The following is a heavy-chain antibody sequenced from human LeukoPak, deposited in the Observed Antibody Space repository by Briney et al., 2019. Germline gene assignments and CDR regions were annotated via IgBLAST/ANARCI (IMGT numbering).Heavy chain of an antibody. Sequence: GGSLRLSCAASGFTFRNHAMNWVRQAPGKGLEWVSSISGSSGDIYYADSVKGRFTISRDNAKNSLYLQMNSLRAEDTAVYYCARRGYYDSSGYDYWGQGTLVTVSS. D-gene: IGHD3-22*01. CDR1: GFTFRNHA. CDR2: ISGSSGDI. V-gene: IGHV3-21*01. CDR3: ARRGYYDSSGYDY. J-gene: IGHJ4*02.